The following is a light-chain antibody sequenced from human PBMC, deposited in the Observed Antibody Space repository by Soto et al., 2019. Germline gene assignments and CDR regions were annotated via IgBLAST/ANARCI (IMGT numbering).Light chain of an antibody. CDR2: DVS. V-gene: IGLV2-14*01. Sequence: QSALTQRASVSGSPGQSITISCTGTSSDVGRYNYVSWYQQHPGKAPKLMIYDVSNRPSGVSNRFSGSKSGNTASLTISGLQAEDDADYYCSSYTSSSLYVFGTGTKLTVL. J-gene: IGLJ1*01. CDR1: SSDVGRYNY. CDR3: SSYTSSSLYV.